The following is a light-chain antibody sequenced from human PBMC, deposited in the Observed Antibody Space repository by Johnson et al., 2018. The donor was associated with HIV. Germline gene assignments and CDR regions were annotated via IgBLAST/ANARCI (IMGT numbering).Light chain of an antibody. J-gene: IGLJ1*01. V-gene: IGLV1-51*01. CDR3: GTWDSSLSAYV. Sequence: SVLTQPPSVSAAPGQKVTISCSGSSSNIGNNYVSWYQHLPGAAPKLLIYDSNKRPSGIPDRFSGSKSGTSATLGITGLQTGDEADYYCGTWDSSLSAYVFGTGTKVTVL. CDR1: SSNIGNNY. CDR2: DSN.